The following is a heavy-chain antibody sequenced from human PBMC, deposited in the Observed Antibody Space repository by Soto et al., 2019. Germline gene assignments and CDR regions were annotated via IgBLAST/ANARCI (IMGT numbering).Heavy chain of an antibody. V-gene: IGHV3-64D*06. CDR2: ISSNGGST. CDR3: VKNHRPPIHYGDLHFDY. CDR1: GFTFSSYA. Sequence: HPGGSLRLSCSASGFTFSSYAMHWVRQAPGKGLEYVSAISSNGGSTYYADSVKGRFTISRDNSKNTLYLQMSSLRAEDTAVYYCVKNHRPPIHYGDLHFDYWGQGTLVTVSS. D-gene: IGHD4-17*01. J-gene: IGHJ4*02.